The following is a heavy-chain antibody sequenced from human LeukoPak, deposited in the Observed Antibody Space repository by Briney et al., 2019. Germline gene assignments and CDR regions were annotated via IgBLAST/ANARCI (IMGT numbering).Heavy chain of an antibody. Sequence: GGPLRLSCAASGFTFSNAWMSWVRQAPGKGLEWVGRIKSKSAGGKTDYAAPMKGRFTISRDDSKNTLYLQMNSLKTEDTAVYYCTTVFRTMVRGVINGSYWGQGTLVTVSS. CDR1: GFTFSNAW. J-gene: IGHJ4*02. D-gene: IGHD3-10*01. CDR3: TTVFRTMVRGVINGSY. V-gene: IGHV3-15*01. CDR2: IKSKSAGGKT.